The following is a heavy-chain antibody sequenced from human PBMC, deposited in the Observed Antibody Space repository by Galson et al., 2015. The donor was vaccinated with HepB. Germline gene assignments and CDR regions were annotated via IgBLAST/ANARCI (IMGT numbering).Heavy chain of an antibody. CDR3: ARQGVSGYCSGGSCYYDWFDP. CDR2: IDPSDSYT. J-gene: IGHJ5*02. V-gene: IGHV5-10-1*01. CDR1: GYSFTSYW. Sequence: QSGAEVKKPGESLRISCKGSGYSFTSYWISWVRQMPGKGLEWMGRIDPSDSYTNYSPSFQGHVTISADKSISTAYLQWSSLKASDTAMYYCARQGVSGYCSGGSCYYDWFDPWGQGTLVTVSS. D-gene: IGHD2-15*01.